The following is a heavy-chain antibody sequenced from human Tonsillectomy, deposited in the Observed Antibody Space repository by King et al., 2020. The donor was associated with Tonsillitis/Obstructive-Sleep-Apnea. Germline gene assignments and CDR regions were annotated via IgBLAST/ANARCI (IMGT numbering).Heavy chain of an antibody. CDR3: ARTVVIGVVSNWFDP. D-gene: IGHD3-3*01. J-gene: IGHJ5*02. CDR1: GGSISSSVYS. Sequence: LQLQESGPGLVKPSETLSLTCTVSGGSISSSVYSWGWIRQPTGMGLEWIGTIYYTGRTHYSPSLKSRVTISVDTSKNQFSLELTSVFAADTAVYYCARTVVIGVVSNWFDPWGQGTLVTVSS. CDR2: IYYTGRT. V-gene: IGHV4-39*01.